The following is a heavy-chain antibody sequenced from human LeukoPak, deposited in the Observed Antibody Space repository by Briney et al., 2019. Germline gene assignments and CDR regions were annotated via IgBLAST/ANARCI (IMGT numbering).Heavy chain of an antibody. V-gene: IGHV3-30-3*01. J-gene: IGHJ4*02. CDR1: GFTLSRYA. D-gene: IGHD5-12*01. CDR3: ARSEVATILYYFDY. CDR2: MSYDGSKI. Sequence: GRSLRLSCAASGFTLSRYAMHWVRQAPGKGLEWVATMSYDGSKIYYAESVKGRFTISRDTSKSTLSLQMNSLRVEDTAVYYCARSEVATILYYFDYWGQGTLVTVSS.